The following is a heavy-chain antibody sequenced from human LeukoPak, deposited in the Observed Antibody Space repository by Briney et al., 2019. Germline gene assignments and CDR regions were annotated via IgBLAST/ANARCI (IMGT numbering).Heavy chain of an antibody. CDR2: ISVYNGNT. CDR3: ARDYYDSSGYYYSRDY. CDR1: GFTLSSYA. D-gene: IGHD3-22*01. Sequence: GGSLRLSCAASGFTLSSYAMSWVRQAPGQGLEWMGWISVYNGNTNYAQKLQGRVTMTTDTSTTTAYMELRSLRSDDTAVYYCARDYYDSSGYYYSRDYWGQGTLVTVSS. V-gene: IGHV1-18*01. J-gene: IGHJ4*02.